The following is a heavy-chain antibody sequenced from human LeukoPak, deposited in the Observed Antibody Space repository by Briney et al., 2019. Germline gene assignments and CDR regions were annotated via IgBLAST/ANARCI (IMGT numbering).Heavy chain of an antibody. Sequence: PGGSLRLSCAASGFTFSSYGMHWVRQAPGKGLEWVAVIWYDGSNKYYADSVKGRFTISRDNPKNTLYLQMNSLRGDDTAVHYCARETAADGKPYDYWGQGTLVTVSS. J-gene: IGHJ4*02. CDR2: IWYDGSNK. CDR3: ARETAADGKPYDY. V-gene: IGHV3-33*01. CDR1: GFTFSSYG. D-gene: IGHD6-13*01.